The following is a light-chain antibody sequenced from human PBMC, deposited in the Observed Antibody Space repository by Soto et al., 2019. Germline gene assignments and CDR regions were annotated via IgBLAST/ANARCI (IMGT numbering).Light chain of an antibody. V-gene: IGKV4-1*01. CDR2: WAS. Sequence: DIVMTQSPDSLAVSLGERATINCKSSQSVLYSSNNKNYLAWYQQKPGQPPKLLIYWASTREFGVPDRFGGSGSGTDFTLTISSLQAEDVAVYYCQQYYDTPLTFGGGTKVEIK. J-gene: IGKJ4*01. CDR1: QSVLYSSNNKNY. CDR3: QQYYDTPLT.